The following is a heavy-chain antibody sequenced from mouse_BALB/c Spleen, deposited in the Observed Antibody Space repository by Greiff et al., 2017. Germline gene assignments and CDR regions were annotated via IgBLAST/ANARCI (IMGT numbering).Heavy chain of an antibody. CDR2: ISYSGST. J-gene: IGHJ3*01. Sequence: EVQLQESGPGLVKPSQSLSLTCTVTGYSITSDYAWNWIRQFPGNKLEWMGYISYSGSTSYNPSLKSRISITRDTSKNQFFLQLNSVTTEDTATYCCARYPGRVALFAYWGQGTLVTVSA. CDR3: ARYPGRVALFAY. V-gene: IGHV3-2*02. CDR1: GYSITSDYA. D-gene: IGHD4-1*01.